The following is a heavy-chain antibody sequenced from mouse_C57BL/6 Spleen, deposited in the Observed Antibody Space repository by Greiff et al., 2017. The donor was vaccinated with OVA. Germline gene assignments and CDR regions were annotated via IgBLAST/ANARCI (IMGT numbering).Heavy chain of an antibody. V-gene: IGHV1-9*01. Sequence: QVQLQQSGAELMKPGASVKLSCKATGYTFTGYWIEWVKQRPGHGLEWIGEILPGSGSTNYTEKFKGKATFTADTSSNTAYMQLSSLTTEDSAIYYCAREITAYWGQGTLVTVSA. CDR3: AREITAY. CDR2: ILPGSGST. J-gene: IGHJ3*01. CDR1: GYTFTGYW. D-gene: IGHD2-4*01.